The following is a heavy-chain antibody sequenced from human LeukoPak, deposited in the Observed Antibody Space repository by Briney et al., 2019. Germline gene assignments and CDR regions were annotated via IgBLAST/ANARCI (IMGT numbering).Heavy chain of an antibody. CDR2: IRCSCGRT. J-gene: IGHJ4*02. CDR1: GFTFSSYA. V-gene: IGHV3-23*01. D-gene: IGHD1-26*01. CDR3: AQETYSGRHGYFDN. Sequence: GGSLRLSCSASGFTFSSYAMRWVRQAPGKGLEWVSAIRCSCGRTYYAASVKGRFTISRDNSKNTLYLQMNSLRAEDTAVYYCAQETYSGRHGYFDNWGQGTKLTVSS.